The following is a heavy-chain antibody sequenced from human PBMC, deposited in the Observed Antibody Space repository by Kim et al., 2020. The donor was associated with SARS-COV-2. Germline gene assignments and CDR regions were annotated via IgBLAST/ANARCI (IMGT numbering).Heavy chain of an antibody. J-gene: IGHJ4*02. Sequence: SETLSLTCTVSGGSISSSSYYWGWIRQPPGKGLEWIGSIYYSGSTYYNPSLKSRVTISVDTSKNQFSLKLSSVTAADTAVYYCARGLVAGSYYFDYWGQGTLVTVSS. V-gene: IGHV4-39*01. CDR2: IYYSGST. CDR3: ARGLVAGSYYFDY. D-gene: IGHD6-19*01. CDR1: GGSISSSSYY.